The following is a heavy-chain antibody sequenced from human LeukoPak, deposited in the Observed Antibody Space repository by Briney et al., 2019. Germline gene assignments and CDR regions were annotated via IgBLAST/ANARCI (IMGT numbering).Heavy chain of an antibody. J-gene: IGHJ4*02. CDR2: ISGSGDST. CDR1: GFPFSSYA. V-gene: IGHV3-23*01. CDR3: AKVAGSGITHYYFDY. D-gene: IGHD3-10*01. Sequence: GGSLRLSCAASGFPFSSYAMSWVRQAPGKGLEWVSAISGSGDSTYYADSVKGRFTISRDNSKNTLYLQMNSLRAGDTALYYCAKVAGSGITHYYFDYWGQGTLVTVSS.